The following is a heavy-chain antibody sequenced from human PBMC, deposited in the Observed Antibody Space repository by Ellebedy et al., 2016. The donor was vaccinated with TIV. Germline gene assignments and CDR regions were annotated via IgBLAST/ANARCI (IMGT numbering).Heavy chain of an antibody. Sequence: PGGSLRLSCAASQFHFNTYTIHWVRQAPGKGLEWVAFISSDGNIKDFADSVKGRFTISRNNSKKTVYLQINSLRSEDTAVQYCARGNEGSGFDYWGQGTLVTGSS. D-gene: IGHD6-25*01. J-gene: IGHJ4*02. CDR1: QFHFNTYT. CDR2: ISSDGNIK. CDR3: ARGNEGSGFDY. V-gene: IGHV3-30-3*01.